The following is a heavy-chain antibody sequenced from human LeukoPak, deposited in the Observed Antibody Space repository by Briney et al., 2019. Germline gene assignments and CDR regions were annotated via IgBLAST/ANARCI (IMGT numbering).Heavy chain of an antibody. CDR2: ITGDGSST. Sequence: GGSLRLSSAASGFIFSNYLMHWVRQAPGKGLVWVSRITGDGSSTIYADSVKGRFTISRDNAKNTLDPQMNSLRAEDTAVYYCAKGWTSIKYDYWGQGTLVTVSS. V-gene: IGHV3-74*01. D-gene: IGHD3/OR15-3a*01. J-gene: IGHJ4*02. CDR3: AKGWTSIKYDY. CDR1: GFIFSNYL.